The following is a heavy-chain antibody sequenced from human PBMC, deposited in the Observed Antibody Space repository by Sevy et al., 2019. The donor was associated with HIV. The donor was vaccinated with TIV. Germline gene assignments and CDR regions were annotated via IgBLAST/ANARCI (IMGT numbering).Heavy chain of an antibody. D-gene: IGHD5-12*01. CDR3: AKDHSGYDYYNYFDY. CDR2: ISGSGGST. V-gene: IGHV3-23*01. Sequence: GGSLRLSCAASGFTFSSYAMSWVRQAPGKGLEWVSAISGSGGSTYYGDSVKGRFTISRDNSKNTLYLQMNSLRAEDTAVYYCAKDHSGYDYYNYFDYWGQGTLVTVSS. J-gene: IGHJ4*02. CDR1: GFTFSSYA.